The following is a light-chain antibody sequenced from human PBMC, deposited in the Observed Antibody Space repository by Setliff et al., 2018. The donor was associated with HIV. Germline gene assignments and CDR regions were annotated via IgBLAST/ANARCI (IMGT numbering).Light chain of an antibody. J-gene: IGLJ1*01. CDR3: SSYTSRTPLYV. V-gene: IGLV2-14*03. CDR2: DVT. Sequence: QSVLTQPASVSGSPGQSITISCTGTSSDVGGYNYVSWYQQHPGKAPKLMIYDVTNRPSGVSNRFSGSKSGNTASLTISGLQAEDEADYYCSSYTSRTPLYVFGTGTKV. CDR1: SSDVGGYNY.